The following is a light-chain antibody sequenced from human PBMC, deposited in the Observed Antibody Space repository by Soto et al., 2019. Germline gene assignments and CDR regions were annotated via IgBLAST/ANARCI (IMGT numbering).Light chain of an antibody. V-gene: IGLV2-14*01. Sequence: QSALTQPASVSGSPAQSITISCTGSSNDIGTYAYVSWHQHPPGRAPKLIIFGVNDRPSGISDRFSGSKSGNTASLTIFGLQLEDEAVYYCSSYTTCSTLPWVFVTGTKVIVL. CDR1: SNDIGTYAY. CDR2: GVN. J-gene: IGLJ1*01. CDR3: SSYTTCSTLPWV.